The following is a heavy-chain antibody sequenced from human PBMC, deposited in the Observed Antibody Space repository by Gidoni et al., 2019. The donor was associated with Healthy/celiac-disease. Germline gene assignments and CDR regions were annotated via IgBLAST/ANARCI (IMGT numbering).Heavy chain of an antibody. Sequence: QVQLQESGPGLVKPSETLSLTCTVSGGSVSSGSYYWSWIRQPPGKGLEWIGYIYYSGSTNYNPSLKSRVTISVDTSKNQFSLKLSSVTAADTAVYYCARGACRGNSSSCYYYYYYYMDVWGKGTTVTVSS. CDR2: IYYSGST. V-gene: IGHV4-61*01. J-gene: IGHJ6*03. CDR1: GGSVSSGSYY. CDR3: ARGACRGNSSSCYYYYYYYMDV. D-gene: IGHD6-6*01.